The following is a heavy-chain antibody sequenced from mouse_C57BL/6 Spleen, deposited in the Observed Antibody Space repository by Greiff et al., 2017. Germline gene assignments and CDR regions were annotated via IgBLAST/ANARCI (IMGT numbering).Heavy chain of an antibody. CDR3: AREGYYDV. CDR1: GYTFTSYT. V-gene: IGHV1-4*01. CDR2: INPSSGYT. Sequence: VKLMESGAELARPGASVKMSCKGSGYTFTSYTMHWVKQRPGQGLEWIGYINPSSGYTKYNQKFKDKATLTADKSSSTAYMQLSSLTSEDSAVYYCAREGYYDVWGTGTTVTVSS. J-gene: IGHJ1*03.